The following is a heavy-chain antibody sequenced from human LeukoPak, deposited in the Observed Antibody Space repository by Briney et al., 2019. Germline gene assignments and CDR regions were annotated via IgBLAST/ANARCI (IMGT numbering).Heavy chain of an antibody. D-gene: IGHD3-22*01. CDR2: IYTSGST. J-gene: IGHJ1*01. V-gene: IGHV4-61*02. Sequence: PSETLSLTCTVSGGSISSGSYYWSWIRQPAGKGLEWIVRIYTSGSTNYNPSLKSRVTISVDTSKNQFSLKLSSVTAADTAVYYCASTYYYDSSGYYSYFQHWGQGTLVTVSS. CDR3: ASTYYYDSSGYYSYFQH. CDR1: GGSISSGSYY.